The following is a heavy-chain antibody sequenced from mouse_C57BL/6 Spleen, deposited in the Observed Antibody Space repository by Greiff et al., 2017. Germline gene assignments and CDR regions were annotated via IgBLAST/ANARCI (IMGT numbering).Heavy chain of an antibody. V-gene: IGHV1-9*01. CDR3: ARSRLRQYFSQYYFDY. J-gene: IGHJ2*01. CDR2: ILPGSGST. CDR1: GYTFTGYW. Sequence: QVQLQQSGAELMKPGASVKLSCKATGYTFTGYWIEWVKQRPGHGLEWIGEILPGSGSTNYTEKFKGKATFTADTSSNTAYMQLSSLTTEDSAIYYGARSRLRQYFSQYYFDYWGQGTTLTVSS. D-gene: IGHD1-1*01.